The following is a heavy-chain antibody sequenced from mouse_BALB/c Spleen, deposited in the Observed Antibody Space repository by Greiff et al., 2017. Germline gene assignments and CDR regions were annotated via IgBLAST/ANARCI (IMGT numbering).Heavy chain of an antibody. CDR1: GYSITSCYY. V-gene: IGHV3-6*02. Sequence: EVQLQESGPGLVKPSQSLSLTCSVTGYSITSCYYWNWIRQFPGNKLEWMGYISYDGSNNYNPSLKNRISITRDTSKNQFFLKLNSVTTEDTATYYCAREGYGNYVRWYFDVWGAGTTVTVSS. CDR2: ISYDGSN. J-gene: IGHJ1*01. CDR3: AREGYGNYVRWYFDV. D-gene: IGHD2-1*01.